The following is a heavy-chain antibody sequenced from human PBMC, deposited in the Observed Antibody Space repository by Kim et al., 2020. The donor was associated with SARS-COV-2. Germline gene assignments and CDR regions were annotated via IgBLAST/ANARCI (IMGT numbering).Heavy chain of an antibody. CDR3: VRAYSGYEIRYYFDS. CDR2: IFYSGNT. D-gene: IGHD5-12*01. V-gene: IGHV4-39*01. J-gene: IGHJ4*02. Sequence: SETLSLTCNVSGGSVSSSSYYWGWIRQSPGKGLEWIGSIFYSGNTDSNASLKSRVTLSVATPKNRFSLKLSTVSAADTAIYYCVRAYSGYEIRYYFDSWGQASLVTLSA. CDR1: GGSVSSSSYY.